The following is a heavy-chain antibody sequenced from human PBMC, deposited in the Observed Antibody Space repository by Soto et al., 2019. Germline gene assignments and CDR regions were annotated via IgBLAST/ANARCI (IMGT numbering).Heavy chain of an antibody. V-gene: IGHV3-15*01. CDR2: ILSKTDGGTT. Sequence: VQLVESGGGLVRPGGSLRLSCAASGLTFTNAWMSWVRQPPGKGLEWVGRILSKTDGGTTDYAAPVKGRFTISRDDSKNTLYLQMNSLRSEDTGIYYCNTACGCGDCYPIWGRGTLVTVSS. J-gene: IGHJ1*01. CDR1: GLTFTNAW. CDR3: NTACGCGDCYPI. D-gene: IGHD2-21*02.